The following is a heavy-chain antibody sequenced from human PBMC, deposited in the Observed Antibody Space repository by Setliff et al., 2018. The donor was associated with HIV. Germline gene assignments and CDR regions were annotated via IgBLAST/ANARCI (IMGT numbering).Heavy chain of an antibody. CDR1: GFNFRSYG. CDR3: AKDLHVAAADY. D-gene: IGHD6-13*01. J-gene: IGHJ4*02. CDR2: IGSSNHGI. V-gene: IGHV3-48*04. Sequence: GGSLRLSCAASGFNFRSYGMTWVRQAPGKGLDWVAHIGSSNHGIHYTASVQGRFTVSRDNANNLLFLQMNSLRVEDTAVYYCAKDLHVAAADYWGQGTLVTVSS.